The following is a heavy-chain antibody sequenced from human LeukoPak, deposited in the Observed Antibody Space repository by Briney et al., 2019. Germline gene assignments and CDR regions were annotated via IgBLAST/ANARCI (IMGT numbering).Heavy chain of an antibody. D-gene: IGHD2-15*01. V-gene: IGHV4-4*02. Sequence: TSETLSLTCAVSGGSIGSRNWWSWVRQPPGKGLQWIGEIYQSGSSIYNPSLRSRVTMSVDKSKDQLSLKLSSVTAADTAVYYCAREIGAAAFWGQGILVTVSS. CDR3: AREIGAAAF. CDR1: GGSIGSRNW. CDR2: IYQSGSS. J-gene: IGHJ4*02.